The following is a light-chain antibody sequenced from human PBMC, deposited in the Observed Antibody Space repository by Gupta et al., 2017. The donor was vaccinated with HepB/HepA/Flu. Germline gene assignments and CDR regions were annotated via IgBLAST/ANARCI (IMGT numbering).Light chain of an antibody. CDR1: TGAVTSAHY. V-gene: IGLV7-46*01. J-gene: IGLJ3*02. CDR2: VIQ. CDR3: LLQYSETRV. Sequence: QSVVTQEPSLTVSPGGTVTPTCAPSTGAVTSAHYPSWFQQKPGQAPESLIYVIQNKHSWTPARFSGSLLGGKAALTLSGAQPEDEAEYYSLLQYSETRVFGGGTKLTVL.